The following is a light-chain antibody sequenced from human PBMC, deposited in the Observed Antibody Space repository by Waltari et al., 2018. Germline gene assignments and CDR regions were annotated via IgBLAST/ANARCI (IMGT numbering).Light chain of an antibody. CDR1: SGSVSSTPS. V-gene: IGLV8-61*01. Sequence: QTVLTQEPSLSVSPGGTVTLTCALSSGSVSSTPSATCYHQTPGLPPCTLVYKGNGRSSGVPDRFSGSILGNKAALTITGAQADDESDYYCSMYMGSGIWVFGGGTKLTVL. J-gene: IGLJ3*02. CDR3: SMYMGSGIWV. CDR2: KGN.